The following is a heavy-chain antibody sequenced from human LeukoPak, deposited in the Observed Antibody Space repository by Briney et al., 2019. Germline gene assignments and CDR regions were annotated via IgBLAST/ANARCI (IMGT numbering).Heavy chain of an antibody. CDR1: GGSLSGYY. V-gene: IGHV4-34*01. CDR2: INLSGST. CDR3: ARGESGSITMFRGVACDY. D-gene: IGHD3-10*01. J-gene: IGHJ4*02. Sequence: SETLSLTCAVYGGSLSGYYWSWIRKPPGKGLEWIGEINLSGSTNYNPSLKSRVTISVDTSKTQFSLKLSSVTTADTAVYYCARGESGSITMFRGVACDYWGQGTLVTVSS.